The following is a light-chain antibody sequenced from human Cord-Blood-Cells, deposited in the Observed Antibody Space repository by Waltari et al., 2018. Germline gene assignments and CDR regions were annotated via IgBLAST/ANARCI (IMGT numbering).Light chain of an antibody. Sequence: ELVMTQSPATLSVSPGERATLSCRASQSVSSNLAWYQQKPGQAPRLLIYGASTRATGIPARFSVSGSGTEFTLTISSLQSEDFAVYYCQQYNNWPRTFGQGTKVEIK. J-gene: IGKJ1*01. CDR3: QQYNNWPRT. V-gene: IGKV3D-15*01. CDR1: QSVSSN. CDR2: GAS.